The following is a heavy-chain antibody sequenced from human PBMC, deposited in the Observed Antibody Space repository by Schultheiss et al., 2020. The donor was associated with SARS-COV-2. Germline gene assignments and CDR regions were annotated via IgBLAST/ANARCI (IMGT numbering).Heavy chain of an antibody. CDR2: ISYDGSNK. V-gene: IGHV3-30*18. CDR1: GFTVSSNY. CDR3: AKSRGGNYLDAFDI. Sequence: GGSLRLSCAASGFTVSSNYMSWVRQAPGKGLEWVAVISYDGSNKYYADSVKGRFTISRDNSKNTLYLQMNSLRAEDTAVYYCAKSRGGNYLDAFDIWGQGTMVTVSS. J-gene: IGHJ3*02. D-gene: IGHD1-26*01.